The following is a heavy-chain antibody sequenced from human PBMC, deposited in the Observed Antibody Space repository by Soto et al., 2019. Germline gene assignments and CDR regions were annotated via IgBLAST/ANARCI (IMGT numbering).Heavy chain of an antibody. Sequence: SVKVSFKASGDTFKNCVISWGRQAPGQGLEWMGGIIPLFGTTDFAQRFQGRLTITTDESTTTAYMELSRLRSEDTATYYCAAELGFGKLSVVWGQGTTVTVSS. J-gene: IGHJ6*02. V-gene: IGHV1-69*05. CDR1: GDTFKNCV. CDR3: AAELGFGKLSVV. CDR2: IIPLFGTT. D-gene: IGHD3-10*01.